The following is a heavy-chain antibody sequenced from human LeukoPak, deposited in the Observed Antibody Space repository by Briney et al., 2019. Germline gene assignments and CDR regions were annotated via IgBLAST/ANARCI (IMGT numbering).Heavy chain of an antibody. CDR3: ARVPRQLLSVSYYFDY. Sequence: GASVKFSCKASGYTFTGYYMHWVRQAPGQGLEWMGWINPNSGGTNYAQKFQGRVTMTRDTSISTAYMELSRLRSDDTAVYYCARVPRQLLSVSYYFDYWGQGTLVTVSS. CDR2: INPNSGGT. V-gene: IGHV1-2*02. CDR1: GYTFTGYY. J-gene: IGHJ4*02. D-gene: IGHD2-2*01.